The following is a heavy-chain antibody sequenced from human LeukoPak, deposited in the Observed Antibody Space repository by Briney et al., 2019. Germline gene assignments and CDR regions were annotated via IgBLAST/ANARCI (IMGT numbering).Heavy chain of an antibody. V-gene: IGHV3-30*02. CDR3: AKDGGNRGYSFGQGGDFFYYMDV. CDR2: IQYGGSNE. J-gene: IGHJ6*03. D-gene: IGHD5-18*01. CDR1: GFTFSSYE. Sequence: PGGSLRLSCAASGFTFSSYEMNWVRQAPGRGLEWVALIQYGGSNEYYVDSVKGRFTISRDNSKNTLYLQMNSLKPEDTAVYYCAKDGGNRGYSFGQGGDFFYYMDVWGKGTTVTVSS.